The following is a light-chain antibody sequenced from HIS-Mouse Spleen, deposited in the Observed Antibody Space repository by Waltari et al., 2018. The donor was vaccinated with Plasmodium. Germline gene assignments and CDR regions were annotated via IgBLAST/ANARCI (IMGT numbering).Light chain of an antibody. J-gene: IGLJ3*02. CDR1: VLANKY. CDR2: KDS. CDR3: YSAADNNLV. V-gene: IGLV3-27*01. Sequence: SYELTQPSSVSVSPGQTARIPCSGDVLANKYARWCQQKPGQAPVLVIYKDSERPSGIPERFSGSSSGTTVTLTISGAQVEDEADYYCYSAADNNLVFGGGTKLTVL.